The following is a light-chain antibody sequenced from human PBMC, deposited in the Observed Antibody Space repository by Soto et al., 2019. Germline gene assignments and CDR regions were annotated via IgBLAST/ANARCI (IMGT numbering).Light chain of an antibody. V-gene: IGKV3-20*01. CDR1: QTSGSNF. Sequence: EIVLTQSPGTLSLSPGERATLSCKTSQTSGSNFLAWYQHKPGQAHRLLIYASSNRAGGIPRRFSGSSCTPFSPLTSSILAQEYAVFYYCQLYSISPQFGQGTRLEIK. CDR3: QLYSISPQ. J-gene: IGKJ5*01. CDR2: ASS.